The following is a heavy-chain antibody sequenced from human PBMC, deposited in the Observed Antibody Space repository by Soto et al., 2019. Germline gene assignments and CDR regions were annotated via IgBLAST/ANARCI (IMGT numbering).Heavy chain of an antibody. CDR2: INPNSGGT. CDR1: GYTFTGYY. V-gene: IGHV1-2*02. J-gene: IGHJ2*01. CDR3: ARDLGGAISSSWSNWYFDL. Sequence: QVQLVQSGAEVKKPGASVKVSCKASGYTFTGYYMHWVRQAPGQGLEWMGWINPNSGGTNYAQKXXGGDAMTWATXXGXAXKELSRLRSDYTAVYSFARDLGGAISSSWSNWYFDLWGRGTLVTVSS. D-gene: IGHD6-13*01.